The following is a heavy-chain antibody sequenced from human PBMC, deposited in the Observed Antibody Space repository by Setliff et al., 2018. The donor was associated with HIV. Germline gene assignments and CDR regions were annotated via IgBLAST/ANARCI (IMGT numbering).Heavy chain of an antibody. CDR1: GGSISSGSYY. V-gene: IGHV4-61*02. J-gene: IGHJ4*02. CDR2: IYTSGST. D-gene: IGHD1-26*01. Sequence: LSLTCTVSGGSISSGSYYWSWIRQPAGKGLEWIGRIYTSGSTNYNPSLKSRVTISVDTSKNQFSLKLSSVTAADTAVYYCASCYWWEGGVDYWGQGTLVTVSS. CDR3: ASCYWWEGGVDY.